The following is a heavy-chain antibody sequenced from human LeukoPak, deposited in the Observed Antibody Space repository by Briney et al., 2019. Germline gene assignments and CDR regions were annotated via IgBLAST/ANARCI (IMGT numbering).Heavy chain of an antibody. Sequence: SQTLSLTCAISGDSVSSNSAAWNWIRQSPSRGLEWLGRTYYRSKWYNDYAVSVKSRITINPDTSKNQFSLQLNSVTPEDTAVYYCARAADGLRPTATYMDVWGKGTTVTISS. CDR3: ARAADGLRPTATYMDV. CDR2: TYYRSKWYN. D-gene: IGHD5-12*01. V-gene: IGHV6-1*01. CDR1: GDSVSSNSAA. J-gene: IGHJ6*03.